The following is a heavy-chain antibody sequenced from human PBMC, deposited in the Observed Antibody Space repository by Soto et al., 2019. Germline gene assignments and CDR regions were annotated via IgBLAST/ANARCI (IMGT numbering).Heavy chain of an antibody. D-gene: IGHD2-15*01. CDR1: GYAFSIYG. CDR3: AKDAHEAAASDV. V-gene: IGHV1-18*01. J-gene: IGHJ3*01. Sequence: SVKVSCKASGYAFSIYGINCVLQSPGQGLDWVGWMSTYNENIVYAQKFQGRVTMTTDTSTSTAYMDLRPLRSDDTAVYYCAKDAHEAAASDVWGQGTMVTVSS. CDR2: MSTYNENI.